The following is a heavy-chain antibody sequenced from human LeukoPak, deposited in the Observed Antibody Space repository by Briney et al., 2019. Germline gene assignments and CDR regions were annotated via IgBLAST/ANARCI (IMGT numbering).Heavy chain of an antibody. CDR2: SYYSVST. Sequence: ASETLSRACTVSDDSLSSSNCDWGWFRQPPGKGLDWIGSSYYSVSTYYIRSLKNRVTISVDTSKNQFSLKLSSLTAADTAVYYCERDITGSFDYWGQGNLVTVSS. J-gene: IGHJ4*02. CDR1: DDSLSSSNCD. CDR3: ERDITGSFDY. V-gene: IGHV4-39*07. D-gene: IGHD1-1*01.